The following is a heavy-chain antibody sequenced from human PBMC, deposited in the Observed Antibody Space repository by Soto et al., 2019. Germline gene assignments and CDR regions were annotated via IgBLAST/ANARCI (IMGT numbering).Heavy chain of an antibody. CDR1: GFTFSTYG. CDR3: AEVSLCFGENGPHFDY. D-gene: IGHD3-10*01. V-gene: IGHV3-30*18. CDR2: ISYDGSNK. Sequence: QVQLVESGGGVVQPGRSLRLSCAASGFTFSTYGMHWVRQAPGKGLEWVAIISYDGSNKNYADSVKGRFTISRDNSKNTLYLQMHSLRAEDTAIYYWAEVSLCFGENGPHFDYWGQGTLVTVSS. J-gene: IGHJ4*02.